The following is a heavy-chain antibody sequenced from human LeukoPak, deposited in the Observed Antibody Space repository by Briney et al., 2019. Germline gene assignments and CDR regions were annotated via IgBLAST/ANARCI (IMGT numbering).Heavy chain of an antibody. CDR2: INHSGST. D-gene: IGHD2-2*01. J-gene: IGHJ4*02. CDR1: GGSFSGYY. V-gene: IGHV4-34*01. CDR3: ARGRITYIVVVPAAPYYFDY. Sequence: SETLSLTRAVYGGSFSGYYWSWIRQPPGKGLEWIGEINHSGSTNYNPSLKSRVTISVDTSKNQFSLKLSSVTAADTAVYYCARGRITYIVVVPAAPYYFDYWGQGTLVTVSS.